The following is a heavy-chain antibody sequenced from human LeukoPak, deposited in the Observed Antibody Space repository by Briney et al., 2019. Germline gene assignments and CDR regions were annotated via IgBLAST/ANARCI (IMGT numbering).Heavy chain of an antibody. CDR3: ASFITYYDILTGYYSTGY. Sequence: SETLSLTCAVSGGSISSSNWWSWVRQPPGKGLEWIGEIYHSGSTNYNPSLKSRVTISVDKSKNQFSLKLSSVTAADTAVYYCASFITYYDILTGYYSTGYWGQGTLVTVSS. CDR1: GGSISSSNW. J-gene: IGHJ4*02. V-gene: IGHV4-4*02. D-gene: IGHD3-9*01. CDR2: IYHSGST.